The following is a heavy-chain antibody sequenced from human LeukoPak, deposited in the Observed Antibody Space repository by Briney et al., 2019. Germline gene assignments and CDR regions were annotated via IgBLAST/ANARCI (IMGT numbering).Heavy chain of an antibody. V-gene: IGHV7-4-1*02. D-gene: IGHD3-10*01. CDR1: GGTFKNYA. J-gene: IGHJ5*02. CDR3: ARDVVVRGSVWFDP. CDR2: INTNTGNP. Sequence: GSSVKVSCKASGGTFKNYAISWVRQAPGQGLEWMGWINTNTGNPTYAQGFTGRFVFSLDTSVSTAYLQISSLKAEDTAVYYCARDVVVRGSVWFDPWGQGTLVTVSS.